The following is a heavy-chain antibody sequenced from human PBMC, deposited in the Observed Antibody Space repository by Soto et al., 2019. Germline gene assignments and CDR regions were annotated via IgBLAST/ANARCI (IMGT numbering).Heavy chain of an antibody. J-gene: IGHJ5*02. CDR2: IFPGDSDT. D-gene: IGHD3-3*01. CDR1: GYTFTSYY. Sequence: PGESLKISCKASGYTFTSYYIAWVRQMPGKGLEWMGVIFPGDSDTRYSPSFEGQVTISADKSLSTAYLQWSSLKASDTAMYYCARHLKYDFWSGYSSWGQGTLVTVSS. CDR3: ARHLKYDFWSGYSS. V-gene: IGHV5-51*01.